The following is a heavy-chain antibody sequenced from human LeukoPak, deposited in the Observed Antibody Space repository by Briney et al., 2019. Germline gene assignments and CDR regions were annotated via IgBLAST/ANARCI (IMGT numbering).Heavy chain of an antibody. D-gene: IGHD3-22*01. V-gene: IGHV4-34*01. J-gene: IGHJ4*02. CDR2: INHSGST. CDR3: ASYYYDSSXLDY. CDR1: GGSFSGYY. Sequence: SETLSLTCAVYGGSFSGYYWSWIRQPPGKGLEWIGEINHSGSTNYNPSLKSRVTISVDTSKNQFSLKLSSVTAADTAVYYCASYYYDSSXLDYWGQGTLVTVSS.